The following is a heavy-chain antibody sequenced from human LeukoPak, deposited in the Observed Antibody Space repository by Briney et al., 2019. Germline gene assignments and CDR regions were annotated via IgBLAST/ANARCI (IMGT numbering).Heavy chain of an antibody. J-gene: IGHJ4*02. CDR3: ATDRGWRTSGYYLYYFEY. D-gene: IGHD3-3*01. V-gene: IGHV3-7*01. CDR1: GFTFSSYG. CDR2: IKNDGSER. Sequence: GGSLRLSCAASGFTFSSYGMHWVRQAPGKGLEWVASIKNDGSERYYVDSVRGRYTISRDNTKNSLFLQMSSLRAEDTAVYYCATDRGWRTSGYYLYYFEYWGQGTLVTFSS.